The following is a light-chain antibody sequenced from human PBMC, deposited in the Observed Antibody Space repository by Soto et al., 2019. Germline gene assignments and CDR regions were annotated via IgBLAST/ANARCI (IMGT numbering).Light chain of an antibody. V-gene: IGKV3-20*01. Sequence: DSVLTKSPATLSLSPGERAAVSCRPSQRVSSPYLAWYQQKPRQPPSLLIYATSSRATGIPERFSGSVAGTDFTLTIRRLEPADFAVYYCQQSGRTFGQGTKVDIK. CDR1: QRVSSPY. J-gene: IGKJ1*01. CDR2: ATS. CDR3: QQSGRT.